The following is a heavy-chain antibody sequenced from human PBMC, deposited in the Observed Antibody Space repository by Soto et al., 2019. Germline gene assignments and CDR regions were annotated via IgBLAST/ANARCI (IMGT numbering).Heavy chain of an antibody. D-gene: IGHD3-16*01. J-gene: IGHJ6*02. CDR2: IGDADDT. CDR3: ARKRGIGLDV. Sequence: EVQLLESGGGLVQPGGSLRLSCAASGFNVRTDDMHWVRQRTGESLEWVSAIGDADDTYYLDSVQGRFTISRENADNMLYLQMNRLTVGDTAVYYCARKRGIGLDVWGQGAAVTVS. V-gene: IGHV3-13*01. CDR1: GFNVRTDD.